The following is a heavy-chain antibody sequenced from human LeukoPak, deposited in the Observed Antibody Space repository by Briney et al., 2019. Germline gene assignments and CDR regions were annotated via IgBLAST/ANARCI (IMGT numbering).Heavy chain of an antibody. J-gene: IGHJ4*02. Sequence: ASVAVSCKASGYTFTSYDINWVRQAAGQGREWMGWMNPNSGNTVYPQKFQGRVTMTRNTSITTAYMELSSLRSEDTAVYYCARGHGVYGDYVGLGHWGQGTLVTVSS. CDR1: GYTFTSYD. CDR3: ARGHGVYGDYVGLGH. CDR2: MNPNSGNT. V-gene: IGHV1-8*01. D-gene: IGHD4-17*01.